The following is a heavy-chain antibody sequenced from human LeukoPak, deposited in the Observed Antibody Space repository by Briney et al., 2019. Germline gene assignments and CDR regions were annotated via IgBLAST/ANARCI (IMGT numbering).Heavy chain of an antibody. J-gene: IGHJ4*02. D-gene: IGHD2-15*01. CDR1: GFTFSSYA. CDR3: AKSQYCSGGSCYSGPLVY. CDR2: ISGSGGST. V-gene: IGHV3-23*01. Sequence: PGGSLRLSCAASGFTFSSYAMSWVRQAPGKGLEWVSAISGSGGSTYYADSVKGRFTISRDNSKNTLYLQMNSLRAEDTAVYYCAKSQYCSGGSCYSGPLVYWGQGTLVTVSS.